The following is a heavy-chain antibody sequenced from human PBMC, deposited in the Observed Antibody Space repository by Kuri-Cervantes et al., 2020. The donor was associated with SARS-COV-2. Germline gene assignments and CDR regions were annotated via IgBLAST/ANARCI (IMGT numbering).Heavy chain of an antibody. CDR2: IFYSGSI. Sequence: GSLRPSCAVYGGSFSGYYWSWIRQSPGKGLEWIATIFYSGSIYYNPSLRGRVTISVDTSNNQFSLKVTSVTAADTAVYYCARLSLGPAVTGGFDIWGQGTMVTVSS. J-gene: IGHJ3*02. V-gene: IGHV4-34*12. D-gene: IGHD4-17*01. CDR3: ARLSLGPAVTGGFDI. CDR1: GGSFSGYY.